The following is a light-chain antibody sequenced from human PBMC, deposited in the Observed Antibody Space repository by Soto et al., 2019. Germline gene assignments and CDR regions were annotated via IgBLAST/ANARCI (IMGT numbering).Light chain of an antibody. Sequence: EIVMTQYPATLSVSPGEGATLSCRASQSVSNNLAWYQQKPGQAPRLLVYGASTRATGIPARFSGSGSGTEFTLTISSLQSEDFGVYYCQQYKNWPPWTFGQGTKVDIK. V-gene: IGKV3-15*01. CDR1: QSVSNN. CDR3: QQYKNWPPWT. J-gene: IGKJ1*01. CDR2: GAS.